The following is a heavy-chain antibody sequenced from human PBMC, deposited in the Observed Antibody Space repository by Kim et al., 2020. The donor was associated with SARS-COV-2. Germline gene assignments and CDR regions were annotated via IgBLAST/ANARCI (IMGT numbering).Heavy chain of an antibody. J-gene: IGHJ6*02. Sequence: GESLKISCKGSGYSFTSYWIGWVRQMPGKGLEWMGIIYPGDSDTRYSPSFQGQVTISADKSISPAYLQWSSLKASDTAMYYCARQYSSSWYSGYGMDVWGQGTTVTVSS. D-gene: IGHD6-13*01. V-gene: IGHV5-51*01. CDR3: ARQYSSSWYSGYGMDV. CDR1: GYSFTSYW. CDR2: IYPGDSDT.